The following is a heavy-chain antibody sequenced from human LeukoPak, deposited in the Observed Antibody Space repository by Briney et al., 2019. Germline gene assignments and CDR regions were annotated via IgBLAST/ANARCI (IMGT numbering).Heavy chain of an antibody. CDR2: ISSSSSYI. CDR1: GFTFSNYS. V-gene: IGHV3-21*01. D-gene: IGHD2-15*01. Sequence: GGSLRLSCAASGFTFSNYSMNWVRQAPGKGLEWVSSISSSSSYIYYADSVKGRFTISRDNAKNSLYLQMNSLRAEDTAVYYCARVVVVAAAAMGFDYWGQGTLVTVSS. CDR3: ARVVVVAAAAMGFDY. J-gene: IGHJ4*02.